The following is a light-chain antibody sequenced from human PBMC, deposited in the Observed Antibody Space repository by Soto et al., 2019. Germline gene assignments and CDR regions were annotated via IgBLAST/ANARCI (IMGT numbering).Light chain of an antibody. J-gene: IGKJ1*01. V-gene: IGKV3-20*01. Sequence: EIVLTQSPGTLSLSPGERATLSCRASQSVSSSYLAWYQQKPGQAPRLLIYGASSRATGIPDRFSGSGSGTDFCLTISRLEPEDFAVYYCQQYGSSPRTFGQGTKVEIK. CDR3: QQYGSSPRT. CDR1: QSVSSSY. CDR2: GAS.